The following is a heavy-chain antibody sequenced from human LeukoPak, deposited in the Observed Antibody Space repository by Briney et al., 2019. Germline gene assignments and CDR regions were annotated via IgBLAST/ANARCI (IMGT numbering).Heavy chain of an antibody. J-gene: IGHJ3*02. D-gene: IGHD3-9*01. CDR3: ATLSAFDI. Sequence: SETLSLTCTVSGGSISSYSWSWIRQPAGKGLEWIGRVYSSGSTNYNPSLKSRVTISVDTSKNQFSLKLSSVTAADTAVYYCATLSAFDIWGQGTMVTVSS. CDR2: VYSSGST. V-gene: IGHV4-4*07. CDR1: GGSISSYS.